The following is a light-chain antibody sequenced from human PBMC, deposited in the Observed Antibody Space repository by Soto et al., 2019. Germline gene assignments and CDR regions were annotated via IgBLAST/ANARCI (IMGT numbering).Light chain of an antibody. J-gene: IGKJ3*01. V-gene: IGKV3-11*01. CDR3: QQRAIWRGVT. Sequence: EIVLTQSPATLSLSPGGRGPLSCRASQSISNSLAWYQQHPGQAPSLLIFDASKRATGIPARFSGSGSGTDFTLTITSLEPEDFAVYYCQQRAIWRGVTFGPGTKVDIK. CDR2: DAS. CDR1: QSISNS.